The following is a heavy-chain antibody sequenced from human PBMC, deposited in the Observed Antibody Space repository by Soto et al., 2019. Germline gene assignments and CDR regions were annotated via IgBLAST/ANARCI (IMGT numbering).Heavy chain of an antibody. CDR2: IYTSGST. J-gene: IGHJ3*02. CDR1: GGSISSYY. V-gene: IGHV4-4*07. Sequence: LSLTCTVSGGSISSYYWSWIRQPAGKGLEWIGRIYTSGSTNYNPSLKSRVTMSVDTSKNQFSLKLSSVTAADTAVYYCARGYCSSTSCYNAFDIWGQGTMVTVSS. CDR3: ARGYCSSTSCYNAFDI. D-gene: IGHD2-2*02.